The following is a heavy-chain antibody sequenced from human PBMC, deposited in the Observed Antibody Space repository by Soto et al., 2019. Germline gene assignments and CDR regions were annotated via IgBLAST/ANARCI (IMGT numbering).Heavy chain of an antibody. CDR2: INTNTGNP. CDR1: GYTFTSYA. Sequence: ASVKVSCKASGYTFTSYAMNWVRQAPGQGLEWMGWINTNTGNPTYAQGFTGRFVFSLDTSVSTAYLQICSLKAEDTAVYYCASSAEHDAFDIWGQGTMVTVSS. J-gene: IGHJ3*02. D-gene: IGHD6-25*01. CDR3: ASSAEHDAFDI. V-gene: IGHV7-4-1*01.